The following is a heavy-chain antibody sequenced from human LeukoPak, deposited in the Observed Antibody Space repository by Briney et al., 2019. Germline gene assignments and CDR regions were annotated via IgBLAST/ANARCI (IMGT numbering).Heavy chain of an antibody. D-gene: IGHD6-6*01. J-gene: IGHJ4*02. CDR3: ARYSISSSTFDY. V-gene: IGHV6-1*01. CDR2: TYYRSNWYN. CDR1: GDSVSSNSAA. Sequence: SQTLSLTCAISGDSVSSNSAAWDWIRQSPSRGLDWLGRTYYRSNWYNDYAVESRITINPDTSKNQFSLQLNSVTPEETAIYHCARYSISSSTFDYWGQGTLVTVSS.